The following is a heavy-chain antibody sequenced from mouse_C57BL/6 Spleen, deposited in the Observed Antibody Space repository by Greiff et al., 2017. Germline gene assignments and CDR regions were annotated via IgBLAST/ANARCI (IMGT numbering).Heavy chain of an antibody. Sequence: VQLQPSGAALMKPGASVKLSCKATGYTFPGYWIEWVKQRPGPGLEWIGEILPGSGSTNYNDKFKGKATFTADTSSNTAYMQLSSLTTEDSAIYYCARTTVVATGDYWGQGTTLTVSS. V-gene: IGHV1-9*01. CDR1: GYTFPGYW. CDR3: ARTTVVATGDY. J-gene: IGHJ2*01. CDR2: ILPGSGST. D-gene: IGHD1-1*01.